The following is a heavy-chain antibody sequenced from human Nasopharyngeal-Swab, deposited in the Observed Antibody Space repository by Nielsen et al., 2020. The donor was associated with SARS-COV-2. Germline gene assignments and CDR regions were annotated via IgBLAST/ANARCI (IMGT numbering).Heavy chain of an antibody. D-gene: IGHD6-19*01. CDR2: INPNSGGT. CDR1: GGTFSSYA. Sequence: ASVKVSCKASGGTFSSYAISRVRQAPGQGLEWMGRINPNSGGTNYAQKFQGRVTMTRDTSISTAYTELSRLRSDDTAVYYCARANLYSSGWYIPDYWGQGTLVTVSS. CDR3: ARANLYSSGWYIPDY. V-gene: IGHV1-2*06. J-gene: IGHJ4*02.